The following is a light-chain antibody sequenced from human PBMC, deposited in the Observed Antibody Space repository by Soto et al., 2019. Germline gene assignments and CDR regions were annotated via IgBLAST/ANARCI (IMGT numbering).Light chain of an antibody. CDR1: QSVDSK. J-gene: IGKJ1*01. CDR2: GAS. Sequence: EIVMTQSPATLSVSPGERATLSCRASQSVDSKLAWYQQKPGQGPRLLIYGASSRPTGIPARFSGSGSGTEFTLTISSLQSEDFAVYYCQHYSTWLWTFGQGTKVEIK. CDR3: QHYSTWLWT. V-gene: IGKV3-15*01.